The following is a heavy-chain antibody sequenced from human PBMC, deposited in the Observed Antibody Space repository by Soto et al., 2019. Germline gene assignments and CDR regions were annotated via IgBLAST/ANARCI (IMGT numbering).Heavy chain of an antibody. D-gene: IGHD6-6*01. J-gene: IGHJ4*02. Sequence: ESGGGVVQPGRSLRLSCAASAFTFSSFPMHWVRQAPGKGLEWVAFISNDGSNEHYADSVKGRFSISRDNSKNTLYLQMNSLRAEDTATYFCARGGIYGSSSFGDYWGQGTLVTVSS. V-gene: IGHV3-30-3*01. CDR2: ISNDGSNE. CDR1: AFTFSSFP. CDR3: ARGGIYGSSSFGDY.